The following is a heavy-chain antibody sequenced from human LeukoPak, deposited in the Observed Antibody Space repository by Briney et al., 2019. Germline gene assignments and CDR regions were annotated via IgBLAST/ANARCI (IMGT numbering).Heavy chain of an antibody. J-gene: IGHJ4*02. CDR1: GFTFSSYT. D-gene: IGHD3-10*01. V-gene: IGHV3-7*01. Sequence: PGGSLRLSCAASGFTFSSYTMNWVRQAPGKGLEWVGNIKQDGNEKHYVDSVKGRSTISRDNAKNSVYLQMNSLRVKDTAVYYCARAPYYFGSGSQDWGQGTQVTVSS. CDR3: ARAPYYFGSGSQD. CDR2: IKQDGNEK.